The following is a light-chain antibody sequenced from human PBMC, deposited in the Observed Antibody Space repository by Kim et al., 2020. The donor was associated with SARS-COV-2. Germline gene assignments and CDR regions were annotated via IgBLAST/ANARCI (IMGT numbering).Light chain of an antibody. V-gene: IGKV3-20*01. CDR3: QQYGTSPCT. Sequence: LSPGETATLSCRASQSVASNYFAWYQQKPGQPPRLLIFDASTRATGISDRFSGSGSGTDFSLTISRLEPEDFAVYYCQQYGTSPCTFGQGTKLEI. CDR2: DAS. CDR1: QSVASNY. J-gene: IGKJ2*02.